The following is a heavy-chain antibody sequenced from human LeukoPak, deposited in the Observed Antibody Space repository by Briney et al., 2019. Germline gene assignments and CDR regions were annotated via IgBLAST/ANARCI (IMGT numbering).Heavy chain of an antibody. V-gene: IGHV3-48*01. CDR1: GFTFSSYS. Sequence: GGSLRLSCAASGFTFSSYSMNWVRQAPGKGLEWVSYISGSSSTIYYADSVKGRFTISRDNAKNSLYLQMNSLRAEDTAVYYCAREEGLAVAPQYGMDVWGQGTTVTVSS. J-gene: IGHJ6*02. D-gene: IGHD6-19*01. CDR3: AREEGLAVAPQYGMDV. CDR2: ISGSSSTI.